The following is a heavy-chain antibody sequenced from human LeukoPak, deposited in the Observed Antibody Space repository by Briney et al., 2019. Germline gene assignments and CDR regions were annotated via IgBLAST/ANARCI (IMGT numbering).Heavy chain of an antibody. CDR2: ISSSATTM. V-gene: IGHV3-48*03. CDR3: ARDANSGEIDY. D-gene: IGHD2-15*01. Sequence: GGSLRLSCAASGFTFSSYEMNWVRQAPGKGLEWVSYISSSATTMYYADSVRGRFTISRDNAKNSLYLQMNSLRAEDTAVYYCARDANSGEIDYWGQGTLVTVSS. J-gene: IGHJ4*02. CDR1: GFTFSSYE.